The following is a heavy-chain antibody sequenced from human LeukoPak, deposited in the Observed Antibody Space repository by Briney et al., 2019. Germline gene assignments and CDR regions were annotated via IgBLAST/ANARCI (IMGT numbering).Heavy chain of an antibody. Sequence: SETLSLTCTVSGGSISSYYWSWIRQPPGKGLEWIGYIYYSGSTNYNPSLKSRVTMSVDTSKNQFSLKLSSVTAADTAVYYCARDPGYSSSWYPDAFDIWGQGTMVTVSS. CDR3: ARDPGYSSSWYPDAFDI. J-gene: IGHJ3*02. D-gene: IGHD6-13*01. V-gene: IGHV4-59*12. CDR2: IYYSGST. CDR1: GGSISSYY.